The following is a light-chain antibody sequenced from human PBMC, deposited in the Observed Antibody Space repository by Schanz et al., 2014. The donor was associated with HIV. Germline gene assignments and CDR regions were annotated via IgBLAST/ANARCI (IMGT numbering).Light chain of an antibody. V-gene: IGKV3-20*01. CDR3: QQSYSATPYT. J-gene: IGKJ2*01. CDR2: GAS. Sequence: EIVLTQSPGTLSLSPGERATLSCRASQSVDSTYLAWYQQKPGQAPRLLIYGASSRVTGIPDRFSGSGSGTDFTLTITSLQFDDFATYYCQQSYSATPYTFGQGTRLEIK. CDR1: QSVDSTY.